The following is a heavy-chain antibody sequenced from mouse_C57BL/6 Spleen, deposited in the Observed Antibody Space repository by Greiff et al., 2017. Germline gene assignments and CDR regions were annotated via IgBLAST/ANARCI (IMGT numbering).Heavy chain of an antibody. J-gene: IGHJ2*01. V-gene: IGHV1-72*01. CDR1: GYTFTSYW. CDR3: ARRGGSSYGVFDY. CDR2: IDPNSGGT. Sequence: QVQLQQPGAELVKPGASVKLSCKASGYTFTSYWMHWVKQRPGRGLEWIGRIDPNSGGTKYNEKFKSKATLTVDKPSSTAYMQLSSLTSEDSAVCYCARRGGSSYGVFDYWGQGTTLTVSS. D-gene: IGHD1-1*01.